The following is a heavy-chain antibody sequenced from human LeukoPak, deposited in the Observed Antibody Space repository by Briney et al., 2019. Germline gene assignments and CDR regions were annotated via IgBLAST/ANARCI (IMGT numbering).Heavy chain of an antibody. J-gene: IGHJ4*02. CDR2: ISSSSSYI. CDR3: ARDPRDYGDYGAY. Sequence: PGGSLRLSCAASGFTFSSYSMNWVRQAPGKGLEWVSSISSSSSYIYYADSVKGRFTISRDNAKNSLYLQMNSLRAEDTAVYYCARDPRDYGDYGAYWGQGTLVTVSS. V-gene: IGHV3-21*01. D-gene: IGHD4-17*01. CDR1: GFTFSSYS.